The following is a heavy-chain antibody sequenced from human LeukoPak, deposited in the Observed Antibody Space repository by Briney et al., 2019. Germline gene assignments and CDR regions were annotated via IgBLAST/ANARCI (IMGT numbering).Heavy chain of an antibody. CDR1: GVSFSGYY. J-gene: IGHJ4*02. D-gene: IGHD3-10*01. CDR2: INHSGST. CDR3: ARDRSLLWFGEPFDY. Sequence: PSETLSLTCAVYGVSFSGYYWSWIRQPPGKGLEWIGEINHSGSTNYNPSLKSRVTISVDTSKNQFSLKLSSVTAADTAVYYCARDRSLLWFGEPFDYWGQGTLVTVSS. V-gene: IGHV4-34*01.